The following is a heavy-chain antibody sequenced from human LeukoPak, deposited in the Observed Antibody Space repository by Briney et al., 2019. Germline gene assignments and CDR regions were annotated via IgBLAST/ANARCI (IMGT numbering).Heavy chain of an antibody. J-gene: IGHJ4*02. V-gene: IGHV3-33*06. CDR3: AKGRVGADRPPFDY. D-gene: IGHD1-26*01. Sequence: PGGSLRLSCAASGCTFSSYGMHWVRQAPGKGLEWVAVIWNDGNYKFYRDSVKARFSISRDNSEGMLYLQMDSLRVEDTAVYYCAKGRVGADRPPFDYWGQGTLVTVSP. CDR2: IWNDGNYK. CDR1: GCTFSSYG.